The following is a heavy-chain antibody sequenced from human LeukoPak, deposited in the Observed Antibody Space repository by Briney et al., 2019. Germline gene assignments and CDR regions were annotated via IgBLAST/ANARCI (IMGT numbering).Heavy chain of an antibody. CDR3: ARHRRITMVYYFDY. CDR1: GGSISSGGYY. D-gene: IGHD3-10*01. Sequence: SQTLSLTCTVSGGSISSGGYYWSWIRQHPGKGLEWIGYIYYSGSTYYNPSLKSRVTISVDTSKNQFSLKLSSVTAADTAVYYCARHRRITMVYYFDYWGQGTLVTVSS. CDR2: IYYSGST. J-gene: IGHJ4*02. V-gene: IGHV4-31*03.